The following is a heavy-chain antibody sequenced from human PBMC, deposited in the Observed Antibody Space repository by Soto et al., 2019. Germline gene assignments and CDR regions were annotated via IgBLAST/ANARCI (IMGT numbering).Heavy chain of an antibody. D-gene: IGHD4-17*01. CDR2: INPSGGST. CDR1: GYTFTSYY. CDR3: ARVGTVRGGPFGY. Sequence: QVQLVQSGAEVKKPGASVKVSCKASGYTFTSYYMHWVRQAPGQGLEWMGIINPSGGSTSYAQKVQGRGTMTRDTSTSTVYMELSSLRSEDTAVYYCARVGTVRGGPFGYWGQGTLVTVSS. J-gene: IGHJ4*02. V-gene: IGHV1-46*03.